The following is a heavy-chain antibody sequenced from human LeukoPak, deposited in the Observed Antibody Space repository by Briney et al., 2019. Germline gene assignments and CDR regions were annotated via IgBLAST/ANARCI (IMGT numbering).Heavy chain of an antibody. D-gene: IGHD1-26*01. CDR3: ARTDMNGGSSYNFDS. Sequence: GGSLRLSCTASGFTFSTYSMNWVRQAPGKGLEWVSYISSSSGTIFYADSVKGRFTISRDNAKNSLYLQMNSLRDEDTAVYYCARTDMNGGSSYNFDSWGQGTLVTVSS. J-gene: IGHJ4*02. CDR2: ISSSSGTI. V-gene: IGHV3-48*02. CDR1: GFTFSTYS.